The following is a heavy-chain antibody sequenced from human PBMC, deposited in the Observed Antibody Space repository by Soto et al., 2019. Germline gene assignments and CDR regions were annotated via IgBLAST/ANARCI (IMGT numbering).Heavy chain of an antibody. V-gene: IGHV4-39*02. J-gene: IGHJ4*02. Sequence: SETLSLTCTVSGGSISSSSYYWGWIRQPPGKGLEWIGSIYYSGSTYYNPSLKSRVTISVDTSKKHFSLKLSSVTAADTAVYFCVRSDSNYAPFVYWCQGTLVTVSS. CDR2: IYYSGST. D-gene: IGHD4-4*01. CDR3: VRSDSNYAPFVY. CDR1: GGSISSSSYY.